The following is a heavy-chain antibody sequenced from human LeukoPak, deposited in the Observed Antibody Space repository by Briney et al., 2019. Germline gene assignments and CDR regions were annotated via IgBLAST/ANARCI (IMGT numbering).Heavy chain of an antibody. J-gene: IGHJ4*02. V-gene: IGHV3-23*01. CDR2: IDGGGGRT. CDR3: AKDFYDSSGSRYDY. CDR1: GFAFSSYA. D-gene: IGHD3-22*01. Sequence: GGSLRLSCTASGFAFSSYAMSWVRPAPGVGLEWVSAIDGGGGRTWHADSVRGRFTISRDNSKNTLFMQMNSLRAEDTAVYYCAKDFYDSSGSRYDYWGQGTLVPVSS.